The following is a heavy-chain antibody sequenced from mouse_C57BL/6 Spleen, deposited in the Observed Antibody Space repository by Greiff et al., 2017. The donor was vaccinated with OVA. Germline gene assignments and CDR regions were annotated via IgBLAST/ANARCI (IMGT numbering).Heavy chain of an antibody. CDR1: GFTFSSYA. D-gene: IGHD5-1*01. J-gene: IGHJ4*01. CDR3: ARVGVPDYYAMDY. Sequence: EVKLMESGGGLVKPGGSLKLSCAASGFTFSSYAMSWVRQTPEKRLEWVATISDGGSYTYYPDNVKGRFTISRDNAKTNPYLQMSQLKSEDTAKYYGARVGVPDYYAMDYWGQGTSVTVSS. CDR2: ISDGGSYT. V-gene: IGHV5-4*03.